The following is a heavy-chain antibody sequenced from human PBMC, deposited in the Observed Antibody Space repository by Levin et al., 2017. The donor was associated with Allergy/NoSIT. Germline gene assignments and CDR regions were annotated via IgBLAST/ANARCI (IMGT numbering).Heavy chain of an antibody. CDR1: GLTFSSYS. J-gene: IGHJ4*02. Sequence: TGGSLRLSCAASGLTFSSYSMNWVRQAPGKGLEWVSYISSGSSTIYYADSVKGRFTISRDNAKNSLYLQMTSLRAEDTAVYYCASGTTVTPYYFDYWGQGTLVTVSS. CDR2: ISSGSSTI. CDR3: ASGTTVTPYYFDY. V-gene: IGHV3-48*01. D-gene: IGHD4-17*01.